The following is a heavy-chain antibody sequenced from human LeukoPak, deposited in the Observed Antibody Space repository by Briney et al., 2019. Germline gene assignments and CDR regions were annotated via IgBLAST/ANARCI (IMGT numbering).Heavy chain of an antibody. Sequence: SETLSLTCTVSGDSISSGDYYWSWIRQPPGKGLEWIGYIYYSGSTNYNPSLKSRVTISVDTSKNQFSLKLSSVTAADTAVYYCARGDYYGSGTNWFDPWGQGTLVTVSS. J-gene: IGHJ5*02. V-gene: IGHV4-61*08. CDR1: GDSISSGDYY. CDR2: IYYSGST. CDR3: ARGDYYGSGTNWFDP. D-gene: IGHD3-10*01.